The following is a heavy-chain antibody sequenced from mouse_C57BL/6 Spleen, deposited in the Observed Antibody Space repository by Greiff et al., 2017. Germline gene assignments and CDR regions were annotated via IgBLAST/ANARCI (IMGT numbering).Heavy chain of an antibody. V-gene: IGHV1-50*01. D-gene: IGHD4-1*01. CDR1: GYTFTSYW. Sequence: QVQLQQSGAELVKPGASVKLSCKASGYTFTSYWMQWVKQRPGQGLEWIGEIDPSDSYTNYNQKFKGKATLTVDTSSSTAYMQLSSLTSEDSAVYYCARSNCLDYWGQGTTLTVSS. CDR2: IDPSDSYT. CDR3: ARSNCLDY. J-gene: IGHJ2*01.